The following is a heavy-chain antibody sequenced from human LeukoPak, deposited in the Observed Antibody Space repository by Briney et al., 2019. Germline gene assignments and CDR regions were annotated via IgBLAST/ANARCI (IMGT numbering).Heavy chain of an antibody. V-gene: IGHV3-53*01. CDR1: GFTVRSNY. CDR3: ATWEDSGTYYQRAAFDI. CDR2: IYSGGST. J-gene: IGHJ3*02. Sequence: GGSLRLSCAVSGFTVRSNYMSWVRQAPGKGLEWVSVIYSGGSTYYADSVKGRFTISRDNSKNTLYLQMSSLRVEDTAVYYCATWEDSGTYYQRAAFDIWGQGTMVSVSS. D-gene: IGHD1-26*01.